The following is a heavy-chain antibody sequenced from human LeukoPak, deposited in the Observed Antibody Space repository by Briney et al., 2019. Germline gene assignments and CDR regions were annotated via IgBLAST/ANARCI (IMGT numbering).Heavy chain of an antibody. Sequence: SETLSLTCTVSGGSISSGDYYWSWIRQPPGKGLEWIGYIYYSGSTYYNPSLKSRVTISVDTSKNQFSLKLSSVTAADTAVYYCARANTYYYDSSGYPDYWGQGTLVTVSS. J-gene: IGHJ4*02. CDR1: GGSISSGDYY. CDR3: ARANTYYYDSSGYPDY. V-gene: IGHV4-30-4*01. CDR2: IYYSGST. D-gene: IGHD3-22*01.